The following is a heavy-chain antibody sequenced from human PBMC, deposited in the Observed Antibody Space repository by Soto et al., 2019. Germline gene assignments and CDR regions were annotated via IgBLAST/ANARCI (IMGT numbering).Heavy chain of an antibody. J-gene: IGHJ5*02. CDR1: GYTFTSFD. CDR2: MNPNSGTT. V-gene: IGHV1-8*01. CDR3: ARPYYSGWFLCTS. Sequence: QVQLVQSGAEVKKPGASVKVSCKASGYTFTSFDIHWVRQATGQGLEWMGWMNPNSGTTNYAQKFQDRVTMTRNTSISTAYMEVSSLRSDDTAIYYCARPYYSGWFLCTSWGQGTLVTVSS. D-gene: IGHD6-19*01.